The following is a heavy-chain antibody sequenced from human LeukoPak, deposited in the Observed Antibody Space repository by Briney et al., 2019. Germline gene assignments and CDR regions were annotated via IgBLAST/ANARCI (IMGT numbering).Heavy chain of an antibody. D-gene: IGHD3-10*01. CDR2: ISSSSSYI. V-gene: IGHV3-21*01. CDR3: ARAYYYGSGSYLPMDV. Sequence: GGSLRFSCAASGFTFSSYSMNWVRQAPGKGLEWVSSISSSSSYIYYADSVKGRFTISRDNAKNSLYLQMNSLRAEDTAVYYCARAYYYGSGSYLPMDVWGQGTTVTVSS. CDR1: GFTFSSYS. J-gene: IGHJ6*02.